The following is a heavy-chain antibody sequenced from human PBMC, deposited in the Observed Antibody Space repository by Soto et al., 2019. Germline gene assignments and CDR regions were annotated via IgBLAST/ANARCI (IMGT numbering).Heavy chain of an antibody. CDR2: IYYSGST. CDR3: ARDSIVVVVAATRWYAFDI. V-gene: IGHV4-31*03. CDR1: GGSISSGGYY. D-gene: IGHD2-15*01. J-gene: IGHJ3*02. Sequence: QVQLQESGPGLVKPPQTLSLTCTVSGGSISSGGYYWSWIRQHPGKGLEWIGYIYYSGSTYYNPSLKSRVTISVDTSKNQFSLKLSSVTAADTAVYYCARDSIVVVVAATRWYAFDIWGQGTMVTVSS.